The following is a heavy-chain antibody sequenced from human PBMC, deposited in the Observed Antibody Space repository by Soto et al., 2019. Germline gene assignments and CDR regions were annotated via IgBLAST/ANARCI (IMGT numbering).Heavy chain of an antibody. D-gene: IGHD3-22*01. V-gene: IGHV1-18*01. CDR2: ISAYNGNT. CDR3: EKVKKQSYYGSSGYPLLFDA. Sequence: QVQLVQSGAEVKKPGASVKVSCKASGYTFTSYGIIWVRQTPGQGLEWMGWISAYNGNTNYAQKLQGRVTITTDTTTSTAYMELSSLGSDHTAVYFCEKVKKQSYYGSSGYPLLFDAWGQGTLVTVSS. J-gene: IGHJ5*02. CDR1: GYTFTSYG.